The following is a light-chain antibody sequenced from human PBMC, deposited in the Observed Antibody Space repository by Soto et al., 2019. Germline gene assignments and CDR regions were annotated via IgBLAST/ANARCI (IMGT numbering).Light chain of an antibody. CDR2: AAS. CDR3: QQSYSVPLT. Sequence: DIQMTQSPSSLSASVGDRVTITCRASHNIVNYLNWYQQKPGKAPHLLIYAASSLQSGVPSRFSGSGSGTEFTLTISSLQPEDFATFYCQQSYSVPLTFGGGTKVEIK. J-gene: IGKJ4*01. CDR1: HNIVNY. V-gene: IGKV1-39*01.